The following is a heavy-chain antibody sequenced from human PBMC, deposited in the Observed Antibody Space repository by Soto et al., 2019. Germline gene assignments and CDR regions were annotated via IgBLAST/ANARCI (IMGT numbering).Heavy chain of an antibody. J-gene: IGHJ4*02. CDR3: ARADFYDFWNQHPAPDFDY. D-gene: IGHD3-3*01. CDR2: ISSSSSYI. CDR1: GFTFSSYS. Sequence: GGSLRLSCAASGFTFSSYSMNWVRQAPGKGLEWVSSISSSSSYIYYADSVKGRFTISRDNAKNSLYLQMNSLRAEDTAVYYCARADFYDFWNQHPAPDFDYWGQGTLVTVSS. V-gene: IGHV3-21*01.